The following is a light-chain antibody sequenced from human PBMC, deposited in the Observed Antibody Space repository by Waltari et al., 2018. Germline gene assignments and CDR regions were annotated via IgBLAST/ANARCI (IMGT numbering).Light chain of an antibody. J-gene: IGKJ1*01. CDR2: AAS. V-gene: IGKV1-8*01. Sequence: AIRMTQSPSSLSASTGDRVTITCRASQGISSYLAWYQQKPGKAPKLLIYAASTLQSAVPSRFSVSGSGTDFTLTISCLQSEDFATYYCQQYYSYPLTFGQGTKVEIK. CDR1: QGISSY. CDR3: QQYYSYPLT.